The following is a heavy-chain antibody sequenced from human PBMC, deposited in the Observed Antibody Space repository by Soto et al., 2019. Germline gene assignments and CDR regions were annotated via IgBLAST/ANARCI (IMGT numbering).Heavy chain of an antibody. CDR3: AKAIQLWLHGY. Sequence: PGGSLRLSCAASGFTFDDYSMHWVRQAPGKGLEWVSLITWDGGSTYYADSVRGRFTISRDNSKNSLYLQMNSLRSEDTAFYYCAKAIQLWLHGYWGQGTLVTVAS. CDR2: ITWDGGST. D-gene: IGHD5-18*01. J-gene: IGHJ4*02. V-gene: IGHV3-43*01. CDR1: GFTFDDYS.